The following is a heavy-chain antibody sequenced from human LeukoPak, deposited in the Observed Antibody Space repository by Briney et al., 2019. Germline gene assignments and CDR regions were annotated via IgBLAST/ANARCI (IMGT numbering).Heavy chain of an antibody. CDR3: AREHNSGYSSLGP. J-gene: IGHJ5*02. D-gene: IGHD3-22*01. Sequence: SQTLSLTCTVSGGSISGGTYYWSWIRQSAGKGLEWIGRIYYTGSTNYNPSLKNRVTISLGTSENQFSLRLTSVTAADTAVYYCAREHNSGYSSLGPWGQGTLVTVSS. CDR1: GGSISGGTYY. CDR2: IYYTGST. V-gene: IGHV4-61*02.